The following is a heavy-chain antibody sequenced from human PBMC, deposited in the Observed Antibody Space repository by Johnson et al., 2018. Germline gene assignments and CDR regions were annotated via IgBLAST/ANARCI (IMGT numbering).Heavy chain of an antibody. Sequence: VQLQESGPGLVKPSETLSLPCSVSGGSITYHYWSWIRQPPGKGLEWIGYIYYTGSTNYNPSRKSRVTISVDTSKNQFSLKLNSVTAADTAVYYFARGPFDYWGQGILVTGAS. CDR1: GGSITYHY. CDR3: ARGPFDY. CDR2: IYYTGST. V-gene: IGHV4-59*11. J-gene: IGHJ4*02.